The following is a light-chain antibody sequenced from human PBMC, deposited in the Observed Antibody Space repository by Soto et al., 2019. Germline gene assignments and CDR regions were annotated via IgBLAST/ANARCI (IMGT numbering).Light chain of an antibody. Sequence: QSVLTQPASVSGSPGQSITISCTGTSSDVGAYDYVSWYQQHPDIAPKLIIYVVSNRPSGVSNRFSGSKSGNTASLTISGLQAEDEADYYCSLYTSSDTPYVFGTGTKVTVL. CDR2: VVS. J-gene: IGLJ1*01. V-gene: IGLV2-14*01. CDR1: SSDVGAYDY. CDR3: SLYTSSDTPYV.